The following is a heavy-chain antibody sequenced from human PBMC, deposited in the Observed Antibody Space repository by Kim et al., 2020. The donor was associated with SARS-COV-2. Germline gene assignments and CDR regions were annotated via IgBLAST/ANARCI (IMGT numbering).Heavy chain of an antibody. D-gene: IGHD3-22*01. CDR3: ARGGSSGYYYG. Sequence: SETLSLTCTVSGGSISSYYWSWIRQPPGKGLEWIGYIFYTGSTNYNPSLKSRVTISVDTPKNQFSLKLSSVTAADTAVYYCARGGSSGYYYGWGQGTLVTVSS. V-gene: IGHV4-59*01. CDR2: IFYTGST. CDR1: GGSISSYY. J-gene: IGHJ4*02.